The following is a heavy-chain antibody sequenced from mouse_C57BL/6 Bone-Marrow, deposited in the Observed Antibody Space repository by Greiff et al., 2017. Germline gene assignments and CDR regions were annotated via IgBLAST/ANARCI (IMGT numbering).Heavy chain of an antibody. CDR2: IYPGSGST. V-gene: IGHV1-55*01. CDR3: ARLELYSGSGYAMDY. J-gene: IGHJ4*01. Sequence: QVQLQQPGAELVKPGASVKMSCKASGYTFTSYWITWVKQRPGQGLEWIGDIYPGSGSTNYNEKFKSKATLTVDTSSSTAYMQLSSLTSEDSAVYYCARLELYSGSGYAMDYWGQGTSVTVSS. D-gene: IGHD1-1*01. CDR1: GYTFTSYW.